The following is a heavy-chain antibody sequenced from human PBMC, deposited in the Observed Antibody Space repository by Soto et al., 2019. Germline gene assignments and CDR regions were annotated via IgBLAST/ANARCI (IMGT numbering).Heavy chain of an antibody. V-gene: IGHV3-23*01. CDR3: AKDYGSGPGDWFDP. CDR2: ISGSGDST. Sequence: GGSLRLSCAAYGFTFSSYAMSLVRPAPGKGLEWVSAISGSGDSTYFADSVKGRFTISRDNSKNTLYLQMNGLRAEDTAVYYCAKDYGSGPGDWFDPWGQGTLVTVS. D-gene: IGHD3-10*01. CDR1: GFTFSSYA. J-gene: IGHJ5*02.